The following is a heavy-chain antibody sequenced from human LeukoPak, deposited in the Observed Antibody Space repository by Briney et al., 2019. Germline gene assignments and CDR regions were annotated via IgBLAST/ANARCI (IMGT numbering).Heavy chain of an antibody. Sequence: GGSLRLSCAASGFSLSSYAMSWGRQAPGRGLEWVSAISGSGANTYYADPVKGRFTISRDNSKNTLYLQMNSLRAEDTAVYYCANYCISSSCSPRYGMDVWGQGTTVTVSS. J-gene: IGHJ6*02. CDR1: GFSLSSYA. V-gene: IGHV3-23*01. CDR2: ISGSGANT. D-gene: IGHD2-2*01. CDR3: ANYCISSSCSPRYGMDV.